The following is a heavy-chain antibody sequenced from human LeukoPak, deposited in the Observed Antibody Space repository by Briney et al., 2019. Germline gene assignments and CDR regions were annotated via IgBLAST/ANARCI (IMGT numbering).Heavy chain of an antibody. Sequence: PGRSLRLSCAASGFTFSSYGMHWVRQAPGKGLEWVAVIWYDGSNKYYADSVKGRFTISRDNSKNTLYLQMNSLRAEDTAVYYCAKDIPGIAAALVDYWGQGTLVTVPS. J-gene: IGHJ4*02. CDR1: GFTFSSYG. D-gene: IGHD6-13*01. CDR2: IWYDGSNK. CDR3: AKDIPGIAAALVDY. V-gene: IGHV3-33*06.